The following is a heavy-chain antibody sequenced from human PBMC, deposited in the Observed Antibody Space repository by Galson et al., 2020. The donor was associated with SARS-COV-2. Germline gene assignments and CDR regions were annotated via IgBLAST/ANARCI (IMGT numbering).Heavy chain of an antibody. CDR1: GDSIIRTTYY. CDR3: AIDHMKIRRDRYYYYGLDV. J-gene: IGHJ6*02. D-gene: IGHD3-10*01. CDR2: IYHSGST. V-gene: IGHV4-39*07. Sequence: SQTLSLTCSVSGDSIIRTTYYWTWIRQSPGKGLEWIGTIYHSGSTYYNPSLKSRVTISVDTSKNQFSLGLRSVTVADTAVYFCAIDHMKIRRDRYYYYGLDVWGEGATVSVSS.